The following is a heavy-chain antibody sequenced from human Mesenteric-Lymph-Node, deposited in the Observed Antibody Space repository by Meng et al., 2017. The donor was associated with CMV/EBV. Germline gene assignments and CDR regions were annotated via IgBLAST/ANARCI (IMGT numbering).Heavy chain of an antibody. CDR1: GYTFTTYG. CDR2: ISTYHGET. Sequence: ASVKVSCKASGYTFTTYGISWVRRAPGQGLEWMGRISTYHGETNYAQNFQGRVTMTTDTSTSTAFMELRTLTSDDTAVYYCARTWTKYVSGGSPMYYLYAMDIWGQGTTVTVSS. V-gene: IGHV1-18*01. D-gene: IGHD1-1*01. CDR3: ARTWTKYVSGGSPMYYLYAMDI. J-gene: IGHJ6*02.